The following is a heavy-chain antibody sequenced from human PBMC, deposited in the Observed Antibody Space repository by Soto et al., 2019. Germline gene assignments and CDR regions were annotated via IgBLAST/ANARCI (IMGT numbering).Heavy chain of an antibody. CDR2: IIPIFGTS. D-gene: IGHD3-10*01. CDR1: GGTFSSYA. CDR3: ARGQRAGSFEY. J-gene: IGHJ4*02. V-gene: IGHV1-69*13. Sequence: SVNVSCKASGGTFSSYAISWVRQAPGQGLEWMGGIIPIFGTSNYAQKFQGRVAITADESTSTAYMELSSLRSEDTAVYYCARGQRAGSFEYWGKGNMVTVSA.